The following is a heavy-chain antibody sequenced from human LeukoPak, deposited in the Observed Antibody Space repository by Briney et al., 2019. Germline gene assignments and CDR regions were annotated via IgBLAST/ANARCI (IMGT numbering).Heavy chain of an antibody. J-gene: IGHJ4*02. CDR3: ARVGAYGERDY. CDR1: GFTFSSYW. Sequence: GGSLRLSCAASGFTFSSYWMSWARQDPGKGLEWVANIKQDGSEEYYVDSVKGRFTISRDNAKNSLYLQMNSLRAEDTAVYYCARVGAYGERDYWGQGTLVSVSS. V-gene: IGHV3-7*01. D-gene: IGHD1-26*01. CDR2: IKQDGSEE.